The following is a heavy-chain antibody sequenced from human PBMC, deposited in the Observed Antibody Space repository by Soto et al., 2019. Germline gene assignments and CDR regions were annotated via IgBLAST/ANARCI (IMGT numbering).Heavy chain of an antibody. Sequence: QVQLVQSGAEVKKPGSSVKVSCKASGGTFSSYAISWVRQAPGQGLEWMGGIIPIFGTANYAQKFQGRVTITADKSTSTAYMELSSLRSEDTAVYYCAREDSQPKITGTTSAFEIWGQGTMVTVSS. V-gene: IGHV1-69*06. CDR2: IIPIFGTA. D-gene: IGHD1-7*01. CDR3: AREDSQPKITGTTSAFEI. CDR1: GGTFSSYA. J-gene: IGHJ3*02.